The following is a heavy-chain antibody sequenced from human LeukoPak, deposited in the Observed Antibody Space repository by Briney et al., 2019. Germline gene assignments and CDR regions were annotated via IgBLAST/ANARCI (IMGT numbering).Heavy chain of an antibody. CDR1: GGSISSYY. CDR3: AREGRDGYNSQGAFDI. Sequence: TSETLSLTCTVSGGSISSYYWSWIRQPPGKGLEWIGYIYYSGSTNYNPSLKSRVTISVDTSKNQFSLKLSSVTAADTAVYYCAREGRDGYNSQGAFDIWGQGTMVTVSS. D-gene: IGHD5-24*01. J-gene: IGHJ3*02. V-gene: IGHV4-59*01. CDR2: IYYSGST.